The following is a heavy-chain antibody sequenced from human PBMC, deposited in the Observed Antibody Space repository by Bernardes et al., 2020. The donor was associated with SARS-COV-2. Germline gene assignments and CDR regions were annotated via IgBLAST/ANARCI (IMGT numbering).Heavy chain of an antibody. CDR2: ISGSGGST. Sequence: GGSLRLSCAASGFTFSSYAMNWFRQAPGKGLEWVSAISGSGGSTYYADSVRGRFTISRDNSKNTLYLQMNSQRAEDTAVYYCAKREYYDFWSGPIDYWGQGTLVTVSS. CDR3: AKREYYDFWSGPIDY. D-gene: IGHD3-3*01. J-gene: IGHJ4*02. CDR1: GFTFSSYA. V-gene: IGHV3-23*01.